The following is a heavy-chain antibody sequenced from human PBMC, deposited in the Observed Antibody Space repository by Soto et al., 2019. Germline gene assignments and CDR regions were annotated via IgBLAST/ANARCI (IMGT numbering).Heavy chain of an antibody. V-gene: IGHV3-21*06. CDR3: ATPYYFNH. Sequence: GGSLRLSCADSGFMFSAYTMNWVRQAPGKGPEWLSSISDDSSYIDYADSLRGRFTVSRDNARNSLYLQIDSLGVEDTAVYYCATPYYFNHWGPGTLVTVSS. CDR2: ISDDSSYI. CDR1: GFMFSAYT. J-gene: IGHJ1*01. D-gene: IGHD3-16*01.